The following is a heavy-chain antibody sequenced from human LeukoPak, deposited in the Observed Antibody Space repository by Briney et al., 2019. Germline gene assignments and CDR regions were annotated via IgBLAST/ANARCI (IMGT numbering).Heavy chain of an antibody. CDR1: GFSLSTSGMC. CDR2: IDWEDDK. D-gene: IGHD3-22*01. Sequence: SGPALVKPTPPLILTCTFSGFSLSTSGMCVSWIRQPPGKALEWLARIDWEDDKYYSTSLKTRLTISKDTSKNQVVLTMTNVDPVDTATYYCARDYYDSSGYFAPDYWGQGTLVTVSS. V-gene: IGHV2-70*11. J-gene: IGHJ4*02. CDR3: ARDYYDSSGYFAPDY.